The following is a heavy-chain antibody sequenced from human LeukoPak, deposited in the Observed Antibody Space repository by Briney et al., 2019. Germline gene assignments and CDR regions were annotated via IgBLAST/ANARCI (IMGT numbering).Heavy chain of an antibody. D-gene: IGHD3-22*01. CDR2: IKSKTHGGTM. Sequence: GGSLRLSCADSGFIFSNVWMTWVRQAPGKGLEWVGRIKSKTHGGTMDYAAPVKGRFTISRDDSKSTLFLQVNDLKTEDTAMYYCTTLGYSGYAFNCWGQGTLVTVSS. V-gene: IGHV3-15*01. J-gene: IGHJ4*02. CDR3: TTLGYSGYAFNC. CDR1: GFIFSNVW.